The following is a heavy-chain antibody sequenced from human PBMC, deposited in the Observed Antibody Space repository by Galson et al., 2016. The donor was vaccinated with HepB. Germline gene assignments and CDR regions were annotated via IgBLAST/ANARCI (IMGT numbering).Heavy chain of an antibody. J-gene: IGHJ4*02. D-gene: IGHD2-2*01. V-gene: IGHV1-3*01. CDR1: GSTFTDSA. CDR3: ARGRRRCSGPTCYEDFDY. Sequence: SVKVSCKASGSTFTDSAIHWVRQAPGQGLEWMGWINAANGNTRHSQKFQDRVLTSWDTSATTAYMELSSLRSEDTAVYFCARGRRRCSGPTCYEDFDYWGQGTPVTVSS. CDR2: INAANGNT.